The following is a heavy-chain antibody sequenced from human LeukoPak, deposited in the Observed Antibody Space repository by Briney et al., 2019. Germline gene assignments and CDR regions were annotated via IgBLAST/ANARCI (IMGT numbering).Heavy chain of an antibody. V-gene: IGHV3-7*01. CDR2: IKQDGSEK. Sequence: GGSLRLSCVASGFTFSSYWMSWVRQAPGKGLEWVANIKQDGSEKAYVDSVKGRFTTSRDNAKNSLYLQMNSPRAEDTAVYYCARDWESLVRGVSIDFWGQGTLVTVSS. D-gene: IGHD3-10*01. J-gene: IGHJ4*02. CDR1: GFTFSSYW. CDR3: ARDWESLVRGVSIDF.